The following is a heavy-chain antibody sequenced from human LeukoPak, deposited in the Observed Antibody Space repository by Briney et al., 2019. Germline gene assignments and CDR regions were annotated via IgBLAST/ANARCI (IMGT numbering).Heavy chain of an antibody. CDR2: IRYDGSNK. V-gene: IGHV3-30*02. CDR3: ARVFYSSGWTPDY. J-gene: IGHJ4*02. CDR1: GFTFSTYG. D-gene: IGHD6-19*01. Sequence: HAGGSLRLSCAASGFTFSTYGMHWVRQAPGKGLEWVAFIRYDGSNKYYADSVKGRFTISRDNSKNTLYLQMNSLRAEDTAVYYCARVFYSSGWTPDYWGQGTLVTVSS.